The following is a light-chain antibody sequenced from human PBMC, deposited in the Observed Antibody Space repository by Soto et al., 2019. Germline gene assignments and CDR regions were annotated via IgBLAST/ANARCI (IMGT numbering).Light chain of an antibody. CDR1: QSVSRNY. J-gene: IGKJ1*01. Sequence: ELVLTQSPGTLSLSPGERATLSCRASQSVSRNYLAWYQQKPGQAPRLLMYDTSNKASGIPDRFSGSGSVTDFTLTIGRLEPEDFAVYYCQQLEEARQVWTFGQGTKVDIK. CDR2: DTS. CDR3: QQLEEARQVWT. V-gene: IGKV3-20*01.